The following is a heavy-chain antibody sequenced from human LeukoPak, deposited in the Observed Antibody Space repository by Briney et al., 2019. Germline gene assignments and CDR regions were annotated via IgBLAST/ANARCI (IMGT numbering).Heavy chain of an antibody. Sequence: GGSLRLSCAASGFTFSTYAMSWVRQAPGKGLEWVSGISGSGSSTLDADSVKGRFTISRDNSKNTLFLQMNSLRAEDTALYYCAKDYRMIAFGGVIGIDAFDIWGQGTMVTVSS. CDR3: AKDYRMIAFGGVIGIDAFDI. CDR2: ISGSGSST. D-gene: IGHD3-16*02. V-gene: IGHV3-23*01. J-gene: IGHJ3*02. CDR1: GFTFSTYA.